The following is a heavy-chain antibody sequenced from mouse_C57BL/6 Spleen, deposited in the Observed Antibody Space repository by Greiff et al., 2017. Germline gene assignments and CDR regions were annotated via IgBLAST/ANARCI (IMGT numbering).Heavy chain of an antibody. Sequence: QVQLQQSGPELVKPGASVKISCKASGYAFSSSWMNWVKQRPGKGLEWIGRIYPGDGDTNYNGKFKGKATLTADKSSSTAYMQLSSLTSEDSAVYFCEGLGEGNYAMDYWGQGTSVTVSS. J-gene: IGHJ4*01. V-gene: IGHV1-82*01. CDR1: GYAFSSSW. CDR3: EGLGEGNYAMDY. CDR2: IYPGDGDT.